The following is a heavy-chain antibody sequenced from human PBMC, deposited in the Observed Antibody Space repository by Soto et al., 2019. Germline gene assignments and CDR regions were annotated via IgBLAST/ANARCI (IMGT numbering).Heavy chain of an antibody. D-gene: IGHD2-15*01. V-gene: IGHV3-23*01. CDR3: AKHFSGPYPTYYFDY. Sequence: GGSLRLSCAASGFAFSSNAMSWVRQAPGQGLEWVSAISGSGDSTYYADSVKGRFTISRDNSKNTLYVQMNSLRAEDTALYYCAKHFSGPYPTYYFDYWGPGTLVTVSS. J-gene: IGHJ4*02. CDR1: GFAFSSNA. CDR2: ISGSGDST.